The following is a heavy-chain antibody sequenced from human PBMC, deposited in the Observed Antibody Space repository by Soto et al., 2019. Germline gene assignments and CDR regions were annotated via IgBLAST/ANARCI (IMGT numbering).Heavy chain of an antibody. CDR1: GLTFSNYW. Sequence: ESGGGLVQPGGSLRLSCVASGLTFSNYWMGWVRQAPGKGLEWVANIRQDGGDKRDLDSVKGRFTMSRDIAQNSLYLQMNSLRAEDTAVYYCARIDCGGNCYSRSWYFDIWSRGTLVTVSS. J-gene: IGHJ2*01. V-gene: IGHV3-7*03. CDR3: ARIDCGGNCYSRSWYFDI. D-gene: IGHD2-21*02. CDR2: IRQDGGDK.